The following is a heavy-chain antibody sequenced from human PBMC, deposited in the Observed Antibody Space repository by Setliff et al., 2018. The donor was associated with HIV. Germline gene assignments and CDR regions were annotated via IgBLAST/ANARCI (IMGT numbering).Heavy chain of an antibody. V-gene: IGHV4-34*01. CDR2: INHSGST. Sequence: SETLSLTCAVYGGSFSGYYWSWIRQPPGKGLEWIGEINHSGSTNYNPSLKSRVTISVDTSKNQFSLKLTSVTAADTAVYYCAKGGTSGWYSVLYFQHWGQGTLVTVSS. D-gene: IGHD6-19*01. CDR1: GGSFSGYY. CDR3: AKGGTSGWYSVLYFQH. J-gene: IGHJ1*01.